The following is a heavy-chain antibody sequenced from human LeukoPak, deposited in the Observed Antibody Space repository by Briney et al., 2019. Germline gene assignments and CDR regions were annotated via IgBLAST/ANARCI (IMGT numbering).Heavy chain of an antibody. CDR2: IIPIFGTA. CDR3: ARATPNREMATIYPLGY. J-gene: IGHJ4*02. D-gene: IGHD5-24*01. Sequence: ASVKVSCKASGGTFSSYAISWVRQAPGQGLEWMGGIIPIFGTANYAQKFQGRVTITADESTSTAYMELSSLRSEDTAVYYCARATPNREMATIYPLGYWGQGTLVTASS. V-gene: IGHV1-69*01. CDR1: GGTFSSYA.